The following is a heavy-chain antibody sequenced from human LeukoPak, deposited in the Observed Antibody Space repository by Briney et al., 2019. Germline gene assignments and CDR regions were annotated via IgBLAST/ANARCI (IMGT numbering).Heavy chain of an antibody. D-gene: IGHD1-26*01. V-gene: IGHV1-18*01. CDR1: GYKFTSYG. J-gene: IGHJ5*02. CDR3: ARGRVGAYNWFDP. CDR2: ISGHNGDT. Sequence: ASVKVSCKASGYKFTSYGFSWVRQAPGQGLEWMGWISGHNGDTRYAQKFQGRVTMTRDTSISTAYMELSRLRSDDTAVYYCARGRVGAYNWFDPWGRGTLVTVSS.